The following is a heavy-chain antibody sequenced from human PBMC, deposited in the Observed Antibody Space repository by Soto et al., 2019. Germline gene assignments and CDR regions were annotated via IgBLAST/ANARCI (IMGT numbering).Heavy chain of an antibody. D-gene: IGHD5-12*01. Sequence: QVTLKESGPVVVKPTETLTLTCNVSGFALSNIKMGVSWIRQPPGRALEWLAQIFSNDETFYSTFLESRLTISKDTSKSQVVLTMTNMDPVDTGTYYCTRIRSGYSGYTPYYYYMDVWGKGTTVSVSS. CDR3: TRIRSGYSGYTPYYYYMDV. CDR2: IFSNDET. V-gene: IGHV2-26*01. CDR1: GFALSNIKMG. J-gene: IGHJ6*03.